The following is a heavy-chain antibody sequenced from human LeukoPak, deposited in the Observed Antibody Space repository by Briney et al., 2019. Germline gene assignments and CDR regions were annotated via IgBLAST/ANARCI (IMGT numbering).Heavy chain of an antibody. V-gene: IGHV3-7*01. CDR3: ARDRSHPHFDY. CDR1: GFTFSSYW. Sequence: SGGSLRLSCAASGFTFSSYWMSWVRQAPGKGLEWVANINQDGSEKYYVDSGKGRFTISRDNAKNSLYLQMNSLRAEDTAVYYCARDRSHPHFDYWGQGTLVTVSS. J-gene: IGHJ4*02. CDR2: INQDGSEK.